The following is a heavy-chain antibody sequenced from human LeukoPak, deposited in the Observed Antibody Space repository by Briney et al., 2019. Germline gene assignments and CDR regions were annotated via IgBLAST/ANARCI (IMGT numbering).Heavy chain of an antibody. CDR2: ISNNGDNT. V-gene: IGHV3-23*01. J-gene: IGHJ4*02. CDR3: AGRVTGYSSGYVY. D-gene: IGHD5-18*01. CDR1: GFTFSSFA. Sequence: GGSLRLSCAASGFTFSSFAMSWVRQAPGKGLDWFSAISNNGDNTYYADSVKGRFSISRDNSKNTLYLQMNSLRAEDTAVYYCAGRVTGYSSGYVYWGQGTLVTVSS.